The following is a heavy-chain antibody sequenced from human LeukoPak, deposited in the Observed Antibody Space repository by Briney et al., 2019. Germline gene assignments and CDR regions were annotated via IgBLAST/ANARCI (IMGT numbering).Heavy chain of an antibody. CDR3: VRVRDGYNDAYDI. J-gene: IGHJ3*02. Sequence: GASVKVSCKASGYTFTGYYMHWVRQAPGQGLEWMGWINPNSGGTNYAQKFQGRVTMTRDTSISTAYMELSRLRSDDTAVYYCVRVRDGYNDAYDIWGQGTMVTVPS. D-gene: IGHD5-24*01. CDR1: GYTFTGYY. CDR2: INPNSGGT. V-gene: IGHV1-2*02.